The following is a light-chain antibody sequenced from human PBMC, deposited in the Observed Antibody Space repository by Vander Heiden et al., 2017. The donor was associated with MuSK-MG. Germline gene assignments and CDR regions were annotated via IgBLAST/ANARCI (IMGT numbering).Light chain of an antibody. CDR2: AAS. J-gene: IGKJ4*01. Sequence: DIQMTQSPSSLSASVGDRVTITCRADQSVGTFLNWYQQRPGTAPRLLIYAASILQSGVPSRFSGGGSGTHFTLTIDTLQSDDFATYFCQQSSDTPTFGGGTKVKIK. CDR3: QQSSDTPT. V-gene: IGKV1-39*01. CDR1: QSVGTF.